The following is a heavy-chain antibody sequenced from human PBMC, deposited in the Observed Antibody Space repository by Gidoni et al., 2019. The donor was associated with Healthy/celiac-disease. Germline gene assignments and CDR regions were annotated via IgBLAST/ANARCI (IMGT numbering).Heavy chain of an antibody. CDR3: ARDALRYVDWYGGNWFDP. V-gene: IGHV1-2*04. CDR1: GYTVTGYY. CDR2: TNPNSGGT. Sequence: QVQLVQSGAEVKKPGASVKVSCTASGYTVTGYYLHWVRQAPGQGLEWMGWTNPNSGGTNYAQKLQGWVTMTRDTSISTAYMELSRLRSDDTAVYYCARDALRYVDWYGGNWFDPWGQGTLVTVSS. J-gene: IGHJ5*02. D-gene: IGHD3-9*01.